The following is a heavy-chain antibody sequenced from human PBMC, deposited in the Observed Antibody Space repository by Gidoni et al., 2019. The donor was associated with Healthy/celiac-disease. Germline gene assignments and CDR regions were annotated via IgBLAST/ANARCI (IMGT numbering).Heavy chain of an antibody. CDR3: ARGLYSSGWSFDY. Sequence: QVQLVESGGGVVQPGRSLRLSCAASGFTFSSYGMHWVRQAPGKGLEWVAVIWYDGSNKYYADSVKGRFTISRDNSKNTLYLQMNSLRAEDTAVYYCARGLYSSGWSFDYWGQGTLVTVSS. J-gene: IGHJ4*02. CDR2: IWYDGSNK. CDR1: GFTFSSYG. V-gene: IGHV3-33*01. D-gene: IGHD6-19*01.